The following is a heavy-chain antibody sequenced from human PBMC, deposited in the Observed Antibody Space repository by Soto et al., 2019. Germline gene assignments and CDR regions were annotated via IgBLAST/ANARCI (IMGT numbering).Heavy chain of an antibody. J-gene: IGHJ4*02. CDR3: ARGSRIAVAGNPFSDY. CDR1: GYTFTSYG. Sequence: ASVKVSCKASGYTFTSYGISWVRQAPGQGLEWMGWISAYNGNTNYAQKLQGWVTMTRDTSISTGYMELSRLTFDDTAVYYCARGSRIAVAGNPFSDYWGQGTLVTVSS. CDR2: ISAYNGNT. D-gene: IGHD6-19*01. V-gene: IGHV1-18*01.